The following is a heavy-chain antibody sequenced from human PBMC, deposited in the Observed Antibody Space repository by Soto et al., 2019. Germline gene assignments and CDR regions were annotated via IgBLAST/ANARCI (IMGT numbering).Heavy chain of an antibody. CDR1: GFTFSSSA. Sequence: EVRLLESGGGLAQPGGSRRLSCAASGFTFSSSAMNWVRQAPGKGLEWVSSIRVGGGDTFYADSVRGRVTVSRDISRNTLYLQMNSLRAEDTAIYCCAKCSVGTVRTSGWCNWFDPWGQGTLVTVSS. V-gene: IGHV3-23*01. D-gene: IGHD6-19*01. CDR2: IRVGGGDT. J-gene: IGHJ5*02. CDR3: AKCSVGTVRTSGWCNWFDP.